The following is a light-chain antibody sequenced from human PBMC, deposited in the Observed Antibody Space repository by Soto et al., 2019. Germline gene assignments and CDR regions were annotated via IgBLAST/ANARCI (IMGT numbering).Light chain of an antibody. CDR2: AAS. Sequence: DIQMTQSPSSLSVSVGDRVTSTCRPSQSIGGFLNWYQQKLGKAPKPLIYAASSLQSGVPSRFSGSGSGTDFTLTISSLQPEDFATYYCQQSYSTPLTFGGGTKVDIK. CDR3: QQSYSTPLT. V-gene: IGKV1-39*01. CDR1: QSIGGF. J-gene: IGKJ4*01.